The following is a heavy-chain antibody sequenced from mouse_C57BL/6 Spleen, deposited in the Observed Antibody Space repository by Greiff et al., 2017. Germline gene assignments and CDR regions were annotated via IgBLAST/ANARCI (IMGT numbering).Heavy chain of an antibody. CDR3: AREGITTVVYWYFDV. D-gene: IGHD1-1*01. CDR1: GYTFTSYW. V-gene: IGHV1-61*01. Sequence: QVQLQQPGAELVRPGSSVKLSCKASGYTFTSYWMEWVKQRPGQGLEWIGNIYPSDSETHYNQKFKDKATLTVDKSSSTAYMQLSSLTSEDSAVYYCAREGITTVVYWYFDVWGTGTTVTVSS. J-gene: IGHJ1*03. CDR2: IYPSDSET.